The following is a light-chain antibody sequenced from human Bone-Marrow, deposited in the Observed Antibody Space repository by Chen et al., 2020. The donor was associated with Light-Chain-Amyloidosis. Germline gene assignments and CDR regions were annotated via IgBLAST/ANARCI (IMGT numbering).Light chain of an antibody. J-gene: IGLJ2*01. V-gene: IGLV3-25*03. CDR3: QSADSSGTYEVI. CDR1: DLPTKY. Sequence: SYELTQPPSVSASPGQTARITCSGDDLPTKYAYWYQQKPGQAPVLVIHRDTERPSGISERFSGSSSGTTATLTISGVQAEDEADYHCQSADSSGTYEVIFGVGTKLTVL. CDR2: RDT.